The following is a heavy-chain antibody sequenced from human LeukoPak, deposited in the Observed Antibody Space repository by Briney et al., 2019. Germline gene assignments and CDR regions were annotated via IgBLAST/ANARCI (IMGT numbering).Heavy chain of an antibody. CDR2: ISSNGGST. CDR1: GFPFSSYA. Sequence: PGGSLRLSCSASGFPFSSYAMHWVRQAPGKGLEYVSAISSNGGSTYYADSVKGRFTISRDNSKNTLYLQMSSLRAEDTAVYYCARRAPLWSGYLGYWGQGTLVTVSS. D-gene: IGHD3-3*01. J-gene: IGHJ4*02. V-gene: IGHV3-64D*06. CDR3: ARRAPLWSGYLGY.